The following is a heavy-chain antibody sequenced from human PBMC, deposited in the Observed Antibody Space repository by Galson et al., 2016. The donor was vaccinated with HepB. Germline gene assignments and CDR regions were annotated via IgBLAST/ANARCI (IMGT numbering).Heavy chain of an antibody. V-gene: IGHV3-21*01. D-gene: IGHD3-3*01. CDR1: GFTFRSYV. CDR2: TSSGISYI. J-gene: IGHJ4*02. CDR3: ARNRLGWSLFEAIDS. Sequence: SLRLSCAASGFTFRSYVMNWVRQAPGKGLEWVSSTSSGISYIYYSDQVKGRFTISRDNAKNPLHLEMNSLRAEDAAVYYCARNRLGWSLFEAIDSWGQGTLVTVSS.